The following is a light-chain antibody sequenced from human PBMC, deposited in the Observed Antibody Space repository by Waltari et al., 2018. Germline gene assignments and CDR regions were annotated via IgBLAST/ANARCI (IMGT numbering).Light chain of an antibody. CDR3: QSPSSSGSYHWL. CDR2: KET. V-gene: IGLV3-25*03. Sequence: SYELTQPPSVAVSPGQTVSITCPGGTLSREYAYWYQQKPGKAHTLLIYKETKRHSRIPERFSGSTSGTTVTLTITGVQAEDEAAYYCQSPSSSGSYHWLFGGRTKLTVL. J-gene: IGLJ3*02. CDR1: TLSREY.